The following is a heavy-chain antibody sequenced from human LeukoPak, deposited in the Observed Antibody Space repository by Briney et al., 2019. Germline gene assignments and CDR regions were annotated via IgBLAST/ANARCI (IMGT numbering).Heavy chain of an antibody. Sequence: SETLSLTCTVSGGSISSGDYYWSWIRQPPGKGLEWIGYIFHSGSTYYNPSLKSRVTISVDTSKNQFSLKLSSGTAADTAVYYCARVQRYNWNYVDYWGQGTLVTVSS. D-gene: IGHD1-1*01. J-gene: IGHJ4*02. CDR2: IFHSGST. CDR3: ARVQRYNWNYVDY. V-gene: IGHV4-30-4*08. CDR1: GGSISSGDYY.